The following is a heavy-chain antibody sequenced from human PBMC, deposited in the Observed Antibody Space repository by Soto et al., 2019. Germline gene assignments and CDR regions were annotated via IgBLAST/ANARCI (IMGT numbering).Heavy chain of an antibody. J-gene: IGHJ3*02. D-gene: IGHD3-9*01. V-gene: IGHV1-8*01. CDR3: ARFLSSDILTGPSSTDDAFDI. CDR1: GYTFTSYD. Sequence: ASVKVSCKASGYTFTSYDINWVRQATGQGLEWMGWMNPNSGNTGYAQKFQGRVTMTRNTSISTAYMELSSLRSEDTAVYYCARFLSSDILTGPSSTDDAFDIWGQGTMVTVSS. CDR2: MNPNSGNT.